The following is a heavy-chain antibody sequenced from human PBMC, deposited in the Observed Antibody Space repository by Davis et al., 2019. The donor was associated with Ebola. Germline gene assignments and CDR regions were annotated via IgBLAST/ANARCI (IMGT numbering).Heavy chain of an antibody. J-gene: IGHJ4*02. Sequence: GESLKISCAASGFTFSSYAMSWVRQAPGKGLEWVAVISYDGSNKYYADSVKGRFTISRDNSKNTLYLQMNSLRAEDTAVYYCAREPGIAAAFDYWGQGTLVTVSS. CDR3: AREPGIAAAFDY. D-gene: IGHD6-13*01. CDR1: GFTFSSYA. V-gene: IGHV3-30-3*01. CDR2: ISYDGSNK.